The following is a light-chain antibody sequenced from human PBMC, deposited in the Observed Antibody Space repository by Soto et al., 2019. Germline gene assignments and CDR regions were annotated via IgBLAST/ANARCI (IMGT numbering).Light chain of an antibody. V-gene: IGKV3-11*01. Sequence: NVFTQSPVAPVFSPGGRTVLSCRASQSVSTSLAWYQHKPGQAPRLFIYDASKRAPGIPARFSGSGSGTDFTLTINSLEPEDLAVYYCQVRDVWPSFGQGTKV. CDR2: DAS. CDR1: QSVSTS. J-gene: IGKJ1*01. CDR3: QVRDVWPS.